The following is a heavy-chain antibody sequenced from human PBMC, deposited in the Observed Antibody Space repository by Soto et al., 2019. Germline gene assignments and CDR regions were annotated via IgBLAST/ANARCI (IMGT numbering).Heavy chain of an antibody. J-gene: IGHJ5*02. CDR1: GGSISGFY. Sequence: NPSETLSLTCTVSGGSISGFYWSWVRQSPGKELEWIGNIYYSGSKNYNPSLKSRVTMSVDTSKNQFSLKLYSVIAADTAVYYCARVHWGSNSYPKLWWFDPWGQGTPVTVSS. V-gene: IGHV4-59*01. CDR3: ARVHWGSNSYPKLWWFDP. CDR2: IYYSGSK. D-gene: IGHD3-16*02.